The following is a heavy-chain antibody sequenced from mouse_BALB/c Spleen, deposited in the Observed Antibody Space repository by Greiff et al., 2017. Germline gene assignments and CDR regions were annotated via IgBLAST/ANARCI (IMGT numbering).Heavy chain of an antibody. D-gene: IGHD2-14*01. CDR3: ARLGDYRYEGFAY. J-gene: IGHJ3*01. Sequence: VQLQQSGAELVRPGTSVKISCKASGYTFTKYWLGWVKQRPGHGLEWIGDIYPGGGYTNYNEKFKGKATLTADTSSSTAYMQLSSLTSEDSAVYFCARLGDYRYEGFAYWGQGTLVTVSA. CDR2: IYPGGGYT. CDR1: GYTFTKYW. V-gene: IGHV1-63*02.